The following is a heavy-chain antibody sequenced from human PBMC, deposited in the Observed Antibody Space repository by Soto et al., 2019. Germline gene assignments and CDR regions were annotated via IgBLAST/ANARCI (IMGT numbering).Heavy chain of an antibody. Sequence: SQTLSLTCAISGDSVSSNSAAWNWIRQSPSRGLEWLGRTYYRSKWYTDYAVSVKSRMIINPDTSKNQFSLQLNSVTPEDTAVYYCARESSGGPTHNFSPDYWGQGTLVTVS. J-gene: IGHJ4*02. CDR1: GDSVSSNSAA. V-gene: IGHV6-1*01. CDR3: ARESSGGPTHNFSPDY. D-gene: IGHD1-1*01. CDR2: TYYRSKWYT.